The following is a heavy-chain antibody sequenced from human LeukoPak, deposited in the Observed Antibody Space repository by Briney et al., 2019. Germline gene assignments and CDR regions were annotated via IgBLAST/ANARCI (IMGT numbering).Heavy chain of an antibody. CDR1: GFTFSSYA. CDR2: ISYDGSNK. D-gene: IGHD3-22*01. CDR3: AKDRAYYSDSSGYYLVRAYDY. Sequence: GGSLRLSCAASGFTFSSYAMHWVRQAPGKGLEWVAVISYDGSNKYYADSVKGRFTISRDNSKNTLYLQMNSLRAEDTAVYYCAKDRAYYSDSSGYYLVRAYDYWGQGTLVTVSS. J-gene: IGHJ4*02. V-gene: IGHV3-30*04.